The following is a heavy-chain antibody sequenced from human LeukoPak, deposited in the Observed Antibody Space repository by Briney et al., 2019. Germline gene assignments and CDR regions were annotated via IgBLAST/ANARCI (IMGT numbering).Heavy chain of an antibody. CDR1: GFIFTDYW. V-gene: IGHV3-7*01. CDR2: INQDGSET. D-gene: IGHD3-10*01. J-gene: IGHJ4*02. CDR3: ARDPGEWEIPIDY. Sequence: GASLRLSCSASGFIFTDYWMSWVRQAPGKGLEWVAYINQDGSETKYVGSLKGRFTISRDNAKNSVHLYMNNLRAEDTAVYFCARDPGEWEIPIDYWGQGTLVAVSS.